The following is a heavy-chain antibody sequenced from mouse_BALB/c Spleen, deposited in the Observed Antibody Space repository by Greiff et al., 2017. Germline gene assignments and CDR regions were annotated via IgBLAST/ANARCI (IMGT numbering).Heavy chain of an antibody. J-gene: IGHJ1*01. D-gene: IGHD2-3*01. CDR3: ARDDGYYWYFDV. V-gene: IGHV2-9*02. CDR1: GFSLTSYG. Sequence: VQGVESGPGLVAPSQSLSITCTVSGFSLTSYGVHWVRQPPGKGLEWLGVIWAGGSTNYNSALMSRLSISKDNSKSQVFLKMNSLQTDDTAMYYCARDDGYYWYFDVWGAGTTVTVSS. CDR2: IWAGGST.